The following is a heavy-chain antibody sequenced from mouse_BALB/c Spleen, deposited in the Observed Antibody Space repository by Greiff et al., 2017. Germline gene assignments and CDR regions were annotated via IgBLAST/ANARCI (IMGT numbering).Heavy chain of an antibody. J-gene: IGHJ3*01. D-gene: IGHD4-1*01. CDR1: GFTFSSYG. CDR2: ISSGGSYT. Sequence: EVQGVESGRDLVKPGGSLKLSCAASGFTFSSYGMSWVRQTPDKRLEWVATISSGGSYTYYPDSVKGRFTISRDNAKNTLYLQMSSLKSEDTAMYYCARHGTGTTWFAYWGQGTLVTVSA. CDR3: ARHGTGTTWFAY. V-gene: IGHV5-6*01.